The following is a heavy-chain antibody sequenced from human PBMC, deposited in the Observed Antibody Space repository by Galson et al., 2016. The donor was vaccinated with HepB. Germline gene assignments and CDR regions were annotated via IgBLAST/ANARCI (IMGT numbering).Heavy chain of an antibody. CDR2: FYPGGST. V-gene: IGHV3-53*01. Sequence: SLRLSCAVSGFIVSNIYMSWVRQAPGKGLEWVSIFYPGGSTYYGDSVKGRFTISRDNSKNTVYLQMNSLRVEDTAMYYCARGGSGPYSWNCWGQGTLVTVSS. CDR3: ARGGSGPYSWNC. CDR1: GFIVSNIY. J-gene: IGHJ4*02. D-gene: IGHD2-15*01.